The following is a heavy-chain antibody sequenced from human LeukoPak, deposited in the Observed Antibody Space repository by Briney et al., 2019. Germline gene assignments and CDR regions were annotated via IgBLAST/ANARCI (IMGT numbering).Heavy chain of an antibody. J-gene: IGHJ4*02. V-gene: IGHV1-2*02. D-gene: IGHD3-3*01. Sequence: GASVKVSCKASGYTFTTDDINWVRQAPGQGLEWMGWINPNSGDTNYAQKLQGRVTMTRDTSISTAYMELSRLKSDDTAVYYCAASYDFWGGYINHDYWGQGTLVTVSS. CDR2: INPNSGDT. CDR3: AASYDFWGGYINHDY. CDR1: GYTFTTDD.